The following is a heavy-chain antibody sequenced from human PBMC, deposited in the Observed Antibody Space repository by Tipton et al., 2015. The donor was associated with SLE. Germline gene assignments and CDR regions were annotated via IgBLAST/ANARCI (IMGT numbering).Heavy chain of an antibody. CDR1: GGSISSGGYY. CDR3: ARSLVILTGYYKGYWYFDL. J-gene: IGHJ2*01. V-gene: IGHV4-31*03. D-gene: IGHD3-9*01. CDR2: IYYSGST. Sequence: TLSLTCTVSGGSISSGGYYWSWIRQHPGKGLEWIGYIYYSGSTYYNPSLKSRVTISVDTSKNQFSLRLSSVTAADTAVYYCARSLVILTGYYKGYWYFDLWARVTLVTVPS.